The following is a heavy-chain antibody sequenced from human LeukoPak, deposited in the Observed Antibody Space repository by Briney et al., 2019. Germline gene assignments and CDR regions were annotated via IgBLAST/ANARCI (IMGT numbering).Heavy chain of an antibody. J-gene: IGHJ4*02. CDR1: GGSISSGSYY. CDR2: IYTSGST. Sequence: SETLSLTCTVSGGSISSGSYYWSWIRQPAGKGLEWIGRIYTSGSTNYNPSLKSRVTISVDTSKNQFSLKLSSVTAADTAVYYCARGRATMVRGALLDFDYWGQGTLVTVSS. V-gene: IGHV4-61*02. D-gene: IGHD3-10*01. CDR3: ARGRATMVRGALLDFDY.